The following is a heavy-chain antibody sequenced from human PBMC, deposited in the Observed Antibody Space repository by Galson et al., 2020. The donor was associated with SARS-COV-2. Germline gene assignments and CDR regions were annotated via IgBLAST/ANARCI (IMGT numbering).Heavy chain of an antibody. J-gene: IGHJ3*02. Sequence: GESLKISCAASGFTFSSYAMHWVRPAPGKGLEWVAVISYDGSNKYYADSVKGRFTISRDNSKNTLYLQMNSLRAEDTAVYYCAREGILGALYAFDIWGQGTMVTVSS. CDR1: GFTFSSYA. V-gene: IGHV3-30*04. CDR2: ISYDGSNK. D-gene: IGHD2-8*01. CDR3: AREGILGALYAFDI.